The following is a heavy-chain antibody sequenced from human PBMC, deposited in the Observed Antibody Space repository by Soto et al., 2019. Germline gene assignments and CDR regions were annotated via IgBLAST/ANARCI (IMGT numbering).Heavy chain of an antibody. D-gene: IGHD2-21*02. J-gene: IGHJ4*02. Sequence: EVQLVESGGGLVQPGGSLRLSCAASGFTFSSYWMSWVRQAPGKGLEWVANIKQDGSEKYYVDSVKGRFTISRDNAVTSLYLQMNSLRAEDTAVYYCARDVVTAHWDYFDYWGQGTLVTVSS. V-gene: IGHV3-7*05. CDR3: ARDVVTAHWDYFDY. CDR1: GFTFSSYW. CDR2: IKQDGSEK.